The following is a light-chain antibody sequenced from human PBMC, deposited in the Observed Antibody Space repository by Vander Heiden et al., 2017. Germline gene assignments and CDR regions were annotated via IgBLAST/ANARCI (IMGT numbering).Light chain of an antibody. CDR1: HSVTNNF. CDR2: GAS. J-gene: IGKJ2*01. CDR3: QQYGSSPYT. Sequence: EIVLTQSPATLSLSPRERATLSCRVSHSVTNNFLAWYQQNPGQAPRLLIYGASNRATGIPDRFSGSGSGTDFPLTIISLEPEDFAVYYCQQYGSSPYTFDQGTKLDIK. V-gene: IGKV3-20*01.